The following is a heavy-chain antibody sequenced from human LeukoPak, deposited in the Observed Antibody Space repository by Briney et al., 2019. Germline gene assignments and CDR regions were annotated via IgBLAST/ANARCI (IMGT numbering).Heavy chain of an antibody. CDR1: GFNFDTYA. V-gene: IGHV3-23*01. D-gene: IGHD2-2*02. J-gene: IGHJ4*02. CDR2: ISGSSNTM. Sequence: PGGSLRLSCAASGFNFDTYAMSWVRQAPGKGLEWVSVISGSSNTMYYADSVKGRFTISRDKSKNTLHLHMSSLRVEDTAVYFCVKQGKYTPYPDFDSWGQRTLVTVSS. CDR3: VKQGKYTPYPDFDS.